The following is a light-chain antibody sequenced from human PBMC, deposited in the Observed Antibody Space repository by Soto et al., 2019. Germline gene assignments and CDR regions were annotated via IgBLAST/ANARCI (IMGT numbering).Light chain of an antibody. CDR3: QQYNNWPPWT. V-gene: IGKV3-15*01. J-gene: IGKJ1*01. CDR2: GAS. CDR1: QSVSSY. Sequence: IVLTHSPGTLSLSPGERATLSCRASQSVSSYLAWYQQKPGQAPSLLIYGASTRATGIPARFSGSGAGTEFTLTISSLQSEDFAVYYCQQYNNWPPWTFGQGTKVDIK.